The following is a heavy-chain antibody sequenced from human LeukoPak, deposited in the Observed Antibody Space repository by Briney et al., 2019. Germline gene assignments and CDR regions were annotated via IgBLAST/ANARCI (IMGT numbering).Heavy chain of an antibody. J-gene: IGHJ4*02. CDR2: INQSGST. Sequence: SETLSLTRAVYGGSFSDYYWSWIRQPPAKGREWIGEINQSGSTNYNPSLKSRATISVDTSKNQFSLNLSSVTAADTAVYYCRIDYYDSSGYYPDYWGQGTLVTVSS. CDR1: GGSFSDYY. V-gene: IGHV4-34*01. CDR3: RIDYYDSSGYYPDY. D-gene: IGHD3-22*01.